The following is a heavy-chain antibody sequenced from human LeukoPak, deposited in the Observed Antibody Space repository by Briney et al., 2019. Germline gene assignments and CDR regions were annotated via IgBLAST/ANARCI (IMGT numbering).Heavy chain of an antibody. D-gene: IGHD5-12*01. CDR1: GGSISSSNW. J-gene: IGHJ4*02. V-gene: IGHV4-4*02. CDR2: IYHSGST. CDR3: ARAWGGGYEVPDGEFDY. Sequence: PSGTLSLTCAVSGGSISSSNWWSWVRQPPGKGLEWIGEIYHSGSTNYNPSLKSRVTISVDTSKNQFSLKLSSVTAADTAVYYCARAWGGGYEVPDGEFDYWGQGTLVTVSS.